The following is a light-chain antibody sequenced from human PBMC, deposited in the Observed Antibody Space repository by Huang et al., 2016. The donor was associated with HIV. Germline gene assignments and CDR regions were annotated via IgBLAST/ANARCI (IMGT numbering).Light chain of an antibody. V-gene: IGKV3-15*01. Sequence: ETVMTQSPVTLSVSPGDRASLSCRSSQIVSSHLAWSQQKPGLAPRLLIYAAATRATGVPARFSGSGAGTEFTLTISTLQSEDSAVYYCQQYNDFRSTFGPGTRVEIK. J-gene: IGKJ3*01. CDR1: QIVSSH. CDR3: QQYNDFRST. CDR2: AAA.